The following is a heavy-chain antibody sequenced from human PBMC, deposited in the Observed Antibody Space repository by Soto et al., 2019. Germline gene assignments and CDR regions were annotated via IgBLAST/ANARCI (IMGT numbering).Heavy chain of an antibody. CDR1: GFTFTSSA. D-gene: IGHD3-22*01. CDR2: IVVGSGNT. V-gene: IGHV1-58*01. CDR3: AADRGTYYYDSSGYYLPHYFDY. J-gene: IGHJ4*01. Sequence: GASVKVSCKASGFTFTSSAVQWVRQARGQRLEWIGWIVVGSGNTNYAQKFQERVTITRDMSTSTAYMELSSLRSEDTAVYYCAADRGTYYYDSSGYYLPHYFDYWG.